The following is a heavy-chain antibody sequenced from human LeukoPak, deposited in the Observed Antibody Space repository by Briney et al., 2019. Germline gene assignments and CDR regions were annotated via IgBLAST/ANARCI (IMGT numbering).Heavy chain of an antibody. CDR3: AKGVAGLDY. D-gene: IGHD6-19*01. CDR2: ISGSGGST. Sequence: SGGSLRLSCAAPGFTFSSYAMSWVRQAPGKGLEWVSAISGSGGSTYYADSVRGRFTISRDNSKNTLYLQMNSLRDEDTAVYYCAKGVAGLDYWGQGTLVTVSS. V-gene: IGHV3-23*01. J-gene: IGHJ4*02. CDR1: GFTFSSYA.